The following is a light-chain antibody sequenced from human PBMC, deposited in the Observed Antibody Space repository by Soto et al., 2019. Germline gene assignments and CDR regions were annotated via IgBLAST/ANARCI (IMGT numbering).Light chain of an antibody. CDR2: DVR. J-gene: IGLJ2*01. V-gene: IGLV2-14*01. Sequence: QSALTQPASVSGSPGQSITISCTGTSSDVGGYNFVSWYQQPPGKAPKLMIYDVRNRPSGVSNRFSGSKSGNTASLTISGLQAEDEADYYCRSYTSSSTLVVFGGGTKLTVL. CDR3: RSYTSSSTLVV. CDR1: SSDVGGYNF.